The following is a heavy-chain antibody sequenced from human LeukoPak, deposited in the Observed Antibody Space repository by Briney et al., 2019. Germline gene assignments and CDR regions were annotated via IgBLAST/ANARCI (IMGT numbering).Heavy chain of an antibody. V-gene: IGHV3-23*01. D-gene: IGHD3-22*01. CDR3: ARDHYYDSSGYAFDI. Sequence: GGSLRLSCAASGFTFKYYAMSWVRQAPGKGLEWVSGISGSGDSTYYADSVKGRFTISRDNSKNTLYLQMNSLRAEDTAVYYCARDHYYDSSGYAFDIWGQGTMVTVSS. CDR2: ISGSGDST. CDR1: GFTFKYYA. J-gene: IGHJ3*02.